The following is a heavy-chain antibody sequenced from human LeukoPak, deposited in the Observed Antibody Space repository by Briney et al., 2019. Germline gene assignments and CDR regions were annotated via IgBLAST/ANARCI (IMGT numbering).Heavy chain of an antibody. J-gene: IGHJ4*02. CDR3: ARHWVVTPNY. CDR2: IYYSGSA. Sequence: SETLSLTCIVSGGSISNSSYYWGWIRQPPGKGLEWIGSIYYSGSAYYNPSLKSRVNISVDTSKNQFSLKLTSVTAADTAVYYCARHWVVTPNYWGQGTLVTVSS. V-gene: IGHV4-39*01. D-gene: IGHD4-23*01. CDR1: GGSISNSSYY.